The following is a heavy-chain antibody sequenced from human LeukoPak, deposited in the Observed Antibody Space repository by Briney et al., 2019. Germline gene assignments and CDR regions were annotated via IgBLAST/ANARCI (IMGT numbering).Heavy chain of an antibody. Sequence: ASVKVSCKASGYTFTSYGISWVRQAPGQGLEWMGWISAYNGNTNYAQKLQGRVTMTTDTSTSTAYMELRSLRSDDTAVYYCARAAHNRDYGILAYYMDVWGKGTTVTVSS. CDR1: GYTFTSYG. CDR3: ARAAHNRDYGILAYYMDV. D-gene: IGHD4-17*01. V-gene: IGHV1-18*01. J-gene: IGHJ6*03. CDR2: ISAYNGNT.